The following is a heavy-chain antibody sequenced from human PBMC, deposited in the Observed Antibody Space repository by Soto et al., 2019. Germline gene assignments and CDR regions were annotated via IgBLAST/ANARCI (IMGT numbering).Heavy chain of an antibody. CDR3: ARPSYDYGDPYYYGMDV. D-gene: IGHD4-17*01. J-gene: IGHJ6*02. CDR1: GGTFSSYA. Sequence: QVQLVQSGAEVKKPGSSVKVSCKASGGTFSSYAISWVRQAPGQGLEWMGGIIPIFGTANYAQKFQGRVTITADESTSTAYMELSSLRSEDTAVYYCARPSYDYGDPYYYGMDVWGQGTTVTVSS. CDR2: IIPIFGTA. V-gene: IGHV1-69*01.